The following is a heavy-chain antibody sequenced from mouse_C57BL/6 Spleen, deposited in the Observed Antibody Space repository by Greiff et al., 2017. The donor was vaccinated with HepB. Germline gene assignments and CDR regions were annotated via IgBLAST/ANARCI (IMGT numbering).Heavy chain of an antibody. Sequence: QVQLPPSSPSLFPPFSPVKPSFPSSFSSFLLSFLPFFPPLPFNFLYFIFLLYPLYLDTNYNWKFKGKATLTADKSSSTAYMQLSSLTSEDSAVYFCARSGIYDGYPRAMDYWGQGTSVTVSS. CDR2: LYPLYLDT. D-gene: IGHD2-3*01. V-gene: IGHV1-82*01. CDR1: FSSFLLSF. J-gene: IGHJ4*01. CDR3: ARSGIYDGYPRAMDY.